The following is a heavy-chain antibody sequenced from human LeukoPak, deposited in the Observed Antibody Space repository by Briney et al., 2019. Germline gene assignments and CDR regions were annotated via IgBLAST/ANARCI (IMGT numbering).Heavy chain of an antibody. V-gene: IGHV1-2*02. CDR1: GYTFTSYG. D-gene: IGHD5-24*01. CDR2: INPNSGGT. Sequence: ASVKVSCKASGYTFTSYGISWVRQAPGQGLEWMGWINPNSGGTNYAQKFQGRVTMTRDTSISTAYMELSRLRSDDTAVYYCARGRYQDGDNSYFDYWGQGTLVTVSS. J-gene: IGHJ4*02. CDR3: ARGRYQDGDNSYFDY.